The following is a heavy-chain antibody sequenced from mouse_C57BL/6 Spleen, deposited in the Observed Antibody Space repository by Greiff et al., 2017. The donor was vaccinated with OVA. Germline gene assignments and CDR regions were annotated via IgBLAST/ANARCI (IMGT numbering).Heavy chain of an antibody. CDR3: AKSSSGLDY. CDR1: GYSFTGYY. Sequence: DVQLQESGPELVKPGASVKISCKASGYSFTGYYMNWVKQSPEKSLEWIGEINPSTGGTTYNQKFKAKATLTVDKSSSTAYMQLKSLTSEDSAVYYCAKSSSGLDYWGQGTTLTVSS. D-gene: IGHD1-1*01. V-gene: IGHV1-42*01. J-gene: IGHJ2*01. CDR2: INPSTGGT.